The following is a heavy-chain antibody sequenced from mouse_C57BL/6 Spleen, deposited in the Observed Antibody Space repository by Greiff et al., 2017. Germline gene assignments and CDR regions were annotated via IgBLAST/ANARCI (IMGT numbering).Heavy chain of an antibody. D-gene: IGHD2-2*01. V-gene: IGHV5-6*01. CDR2: ISSGGSYT. J-gene: IGHJ3*01. CDR1: GFTFSSYD. CDR3: ARQRNYGYAY. Sequence: EVKLVESGGDLVKPGGSLKLSCAASGFTFSSYDMSWVRQTPDKRLEWVATISSGGSYTYYPDSVKGRFTISRDNAKNTLYLQMSSLKSEDTAMYYCARQRNYGYAYWGQGTLVTVSA.